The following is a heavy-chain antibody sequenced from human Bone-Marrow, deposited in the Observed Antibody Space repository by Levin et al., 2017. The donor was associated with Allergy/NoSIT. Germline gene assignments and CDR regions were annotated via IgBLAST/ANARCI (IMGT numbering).Heavy chain of an antibody. CDR2: IKQDGSEK. CDR1: GFTFSSYW. D-gene: IGHD6-13*01. Sequence: LSLTCAASGFTFSSYWMSWVRQAPGKGLEWVANIKQDGSEKYYVDSVKGRFTISRDNAKNSLYLQMNSLRAEDTAVYYCASANSSSWYDWFDPWGQGTLVTVSS. J-gene: IGHJ5*02. V-gene: IGHV3-7*01. CDR3: ASANSSSWYDWFDP.